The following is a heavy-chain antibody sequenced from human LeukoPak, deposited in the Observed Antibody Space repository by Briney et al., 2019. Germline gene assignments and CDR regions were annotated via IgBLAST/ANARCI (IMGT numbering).Heavy chain of an antibody. Sequence: SGGSLRLSCAASGFVFGVSTMHWVRQAPGKGLEFVSSISTAGRSTYYADSAKGGFAISRDDFNSTVYLHMSSLRPEDTAMYYCVKDRGSSGWSPFAYWGQGTLVTVSS. V-gene: IGHV3-64D*06. CDR1: GFVFGVST. CDR2: ISTAGRST. D-gene: IGHD6-19*01. CDR3: VKDRGSSGWSPFAY. J-gene: IGHJ4*02.